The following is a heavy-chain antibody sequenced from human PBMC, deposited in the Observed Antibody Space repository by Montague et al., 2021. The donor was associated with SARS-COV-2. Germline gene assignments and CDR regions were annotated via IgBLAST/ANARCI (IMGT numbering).Heavy chain of an antibody. Sequence: SETLSLTCSVSGDSITPYGDSIGGYFWSWIRQPAGKGLEWIGRIYANGNLDYNPSLNSRVSMSMDTSKQEFSMRLISVTAADTAVYYCARDAYYFGRGRENRGAFDPWGQGILVTVSS. CDR3: ARDAYYFGRGRENRGAFDP. CDR2: IYANGNL. V-gene: IGHV4-4*07. CDR1: GDSITPYGDSIGGYF. J-gene: IGHJ5*02. D-gene: IGHD2/OR15-2a*01.